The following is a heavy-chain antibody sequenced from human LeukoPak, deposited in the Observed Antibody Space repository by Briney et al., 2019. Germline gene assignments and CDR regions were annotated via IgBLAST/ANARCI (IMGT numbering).Heavy chain of an antibody. CDR1: GFTVSSNY. V-gene: IGHV3-53*01. CDR2: IYSGGST. Sequence: GGSLRLSCAASGFTVSSNYMSWVRQAPGKGLEWVSVIYSGGSTYYADSVKGRFTISRDNSKNTLYPQMNSLRAEDTAVYYCARVRWLVRAFDIWGQGTMVTVSS. CDR3: ARVRWLVRAFDI. J-gene: IGHJ3*02. D-gene: IGHD6-19*01.